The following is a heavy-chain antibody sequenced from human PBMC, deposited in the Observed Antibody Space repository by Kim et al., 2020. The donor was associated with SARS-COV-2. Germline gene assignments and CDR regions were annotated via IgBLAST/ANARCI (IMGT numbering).Heavy chain of an antibody. CDR3: ARERRITMIVVVIKDAFDI. J-gene: IGHJ3*02. V-gene: IGHV3-48*03. Sequence: GGSLRLSCAASGLTFSSYEMNWVRQAPGKGLEWVSYISSSGSTIYYADSVKGRFTISRDNAKNSLYLQMNSLRAEDTAVYYCARERRITMIVVVIKDAFDIWGQGTMVTVSS. CDR1: GLTFSSYE. CDR2: ISSSGSTI. D-gene: IGHD3-22*01.